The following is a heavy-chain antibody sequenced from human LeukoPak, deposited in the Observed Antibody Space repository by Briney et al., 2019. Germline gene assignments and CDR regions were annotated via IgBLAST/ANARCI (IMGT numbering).Heavy chain of an antibody. CDR2: IYNSEST. V-gene: IGHV4-4*09. CDR1: GGSVSSYY. J-gene: IGHJ2*01. CDR3: ARFHSGPSGWYVLWYFDL. D-gene: IGHD6-19*01. Sequence: SETLSLTCTVSGGSVSSYYWSWIRQPPGKGLEWIGYIYNSESTNYNSSLQSRVTMSVDTSKNQLFLKLSSVTAADKAVYYCARFHSGPSGWYVLWYFDLWGRGTLVTVSS.